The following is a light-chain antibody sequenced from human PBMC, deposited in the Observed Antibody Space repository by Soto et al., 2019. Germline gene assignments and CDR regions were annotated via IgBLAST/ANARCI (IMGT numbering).Light chain of an antibody. J-gene: IGKJ5*01. CDR2: GAS. V-gene: IGKV3-15*01. CDR1: QSVTSN. CDR3: QQRSKWPPEVT. Sequence: EIVMTQSPATLSVSPGERVTFSCRASQSVTSNLAWYQHKPGQAPRLLISGASTGATGIPARFRGSGSGTEFTLTINSLQSEDFAVYYCQQRSKWPPEVTFGQGKRLEIK.